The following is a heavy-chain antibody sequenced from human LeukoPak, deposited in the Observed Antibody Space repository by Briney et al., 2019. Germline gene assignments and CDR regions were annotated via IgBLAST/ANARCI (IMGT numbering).Heavy chain of an antibody. J-gene: IGHJ4*02. CDR3: AKDDYDSSGYYSRFDY. Sequence: GGSLRLSCVVSGFTFSTYWMSWVRQAPGKGLEWVAFIRYDGSSKYYADSVKGRFTISRDNSKNTLYLQMNSLRAEDTAVYYCAKDDYDSSGYYSRFDYWGQGTLVTVSS. CDR1: GFTFSTYW. V-gene: IGHV3-30*02. CDR2: IRYDGSSK. D-gene: IGHD3-22*01.